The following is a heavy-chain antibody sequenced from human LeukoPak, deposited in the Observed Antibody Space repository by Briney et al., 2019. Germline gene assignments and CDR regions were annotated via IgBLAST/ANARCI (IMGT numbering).Heavy chain of an antibody. Sequence: ASVKVSCKASGYTFTGYYMHWVRQAPGQGGEWMGRINPNSGGTNYAQKFRGRVTMTRDTSISTAYMELSRLRSDDTAVYYCARDVSNPRYHFDYWGQGTLVTVSS. D-gene: IGHD2/OR15-2a*01. CDR3: ARDVSNPRYHFDY. V-gene: IGHV1-2*06. J-gene: IGHJ4*02. CDR1: GYTFTGYY. CDR2: INPNSGGT.